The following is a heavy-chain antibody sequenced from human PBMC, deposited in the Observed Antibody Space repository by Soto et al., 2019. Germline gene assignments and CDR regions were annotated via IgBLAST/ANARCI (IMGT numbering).Heavy chain of an antibody. CDR3: AKRGGTHWYTIDY. J-gene: IGHJ4*02. CDR1: GFIFRNYG. D-gene: IGHD3-10*01. Sequence: QVQLVESGGGVVQPGRSLRLSCAASGFIFRNYGMHWVRQAPGKGLEWGAVISYDGNTEYYEDSVKGRFTVSRDNSKNTLYLQMNSLRVEDTALYYCAKRGGTHWYTIDYWGQGTLVTVSS. CDR2: ISYDGNTE. V-gene: IGHV3-30*18.